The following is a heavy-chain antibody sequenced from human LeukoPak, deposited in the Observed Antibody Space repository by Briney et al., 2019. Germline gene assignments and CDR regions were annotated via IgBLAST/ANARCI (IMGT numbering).Heavy chain of an antibody. CDR2: INHSGST. CDR3: ARRHNSGWWHYFDS. V-gene: IGHV4-34*01. CDR1: GGSFSGYY. Sequence: PSETLSLTCAVYGGSFSGYYWSWIRQPPGKGLEWIGEINHSGSTNYNPSLKSRVTISVDTSKNQFSLKLSSVTAADTAVYYCARRHNSGWWHYFDSWGQGTLVTVSS. D-gene: IGHD6-13*01. J-gene: IGHJ4*02.